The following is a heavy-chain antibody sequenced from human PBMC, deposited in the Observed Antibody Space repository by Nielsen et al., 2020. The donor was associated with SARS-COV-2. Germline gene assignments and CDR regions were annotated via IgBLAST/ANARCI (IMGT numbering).Heavy chain of an antibody. J-gene: IGHJ4*02. CDR2: IRSKANSYAT. D-gene: IGHD3-22*01. CDR3: TGAVPITMTDYYFDY. CDR1: GFTFSSYA. Sequence: GESLKISCAASGFTFSSYAMHWVRQASGKGLEWVGRIRSKANSYATAYAASVKGRFTISRDDSKNTAYLQMNSLKTEDTAVYYCTGAVPITMTDYYFDYWGQGTLVTVSS. V-gene: IGHV3-73*01.